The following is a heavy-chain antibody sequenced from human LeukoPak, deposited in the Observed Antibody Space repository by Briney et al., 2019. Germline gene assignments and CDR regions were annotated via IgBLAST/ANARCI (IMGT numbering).Heavy chain of an antibody. J-gene: IGHJ4*02. D-gene: IGHD2-15*01. CDR3: ARERPGVVAATNSFDY. CDR2: ISYDGSNK. V-gene: IGHV3-30-3*01. CDR1: GFTLSSYA. Sequence: GALRLSCAASGFTLSSYAMHWVRQAPGKGLEWVAVISYDGSNKYYADSVKGRFTISRDNSKNTLYLQMNSLRAEDTAVYYCARERPGVVAATNSFDYWGQGTLVTVSS.